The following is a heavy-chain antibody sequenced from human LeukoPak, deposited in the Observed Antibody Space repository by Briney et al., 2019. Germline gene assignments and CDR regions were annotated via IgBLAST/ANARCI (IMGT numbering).Heavy chain of an antibody. Sequence: SETLSLTCTVFGGSISSSSYYWGWIRQPPGKGLEWIGSIYYSGSTYYNPSLKSRVTVSVDTSKNQFSLNLSSVTAADTAVYYCARHPTGTTFYVHHWGQGTLVTVSS. D-gene: IGHD4-17*01. V-gene: IGHV4-39*01. CDR1: GGSISSSSYY. CDR3: ARHPTGTTFYVHH. CDR2: IYYSGST. J-gene: IGHJ1*01.